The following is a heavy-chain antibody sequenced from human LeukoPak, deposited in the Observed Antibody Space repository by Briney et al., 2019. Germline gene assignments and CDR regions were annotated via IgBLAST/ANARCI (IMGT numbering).Heavy chain of an antibody. CDR1: GGSISSYY. CDR3: ARHPTRFQKRYYFDY. J-gene: IGHJ4*02. D-gene: IGHD2-2*01. Sequence: SETLSLTFTVSGGSISSYYWSWIRQPPGKGLEWIGYIYTSGSTNYNPSLKSRVTISVDTSKNQFSLKLSSVTAADTAVYYCARHPTRFQKRYYFDYWGQGTLVTVSS. V-gene: IGHV4-4*09. CDR2: IYTSGST.